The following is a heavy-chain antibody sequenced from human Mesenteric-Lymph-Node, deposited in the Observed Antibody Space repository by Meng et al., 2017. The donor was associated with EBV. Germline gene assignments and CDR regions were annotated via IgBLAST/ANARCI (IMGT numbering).Heavy chain of an antibody. J-gene: IGHJ4*02. CDR1: GYTFSDYY. CDR2: IYPKSGIN. CDR3: ARDISGYYHLQG. D-gene: IGHD3-3*01. Sequence: QVQRAQSGAEVKKPSASVKVSCKGSGYTFSDYYIHWVRQAPEQGLEWMGRIYPKSGINHNALKFQGRITMTRDTSISTAYMELSGLRSYDTAVYFCARDISGYYHLQGWGQGTLVTVSS. V-gene: IGHV1-2*06.